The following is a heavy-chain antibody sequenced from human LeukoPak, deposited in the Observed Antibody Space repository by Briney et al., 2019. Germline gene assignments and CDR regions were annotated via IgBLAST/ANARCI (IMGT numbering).Heavy chain of an antibody. Sequence: GGALRLSCAASGFTFNSYGMHWVRQAPGKGLEWVAFIRYDGSYEYYADSVKGRFTISRDNSKTTLYLQMNSLRSEDTAVYYCAKDGGLHLYYYYNYMDIWGKGTTVTVSS. CDR2: IRYDGSYE. CDR1: GFTFNSYG. V-gene: IGHV3-30*02. CDR3: AKDGGLHLYYYYNYMDI. D-gene: IGHD5-24*01. J-gene: IGHJ6*03.